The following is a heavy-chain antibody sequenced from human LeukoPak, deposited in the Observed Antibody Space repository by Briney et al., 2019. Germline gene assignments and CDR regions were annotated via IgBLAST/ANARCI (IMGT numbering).Heavy chain of an antibody. CDR3: ARGLRYCSSTSCYSGPRWFDP. V-gene: IGHV4-34*01. CDR1: GGSFSGYY. J-gene: IGHJ5*02. D-gene: IGHD2-2*02. Sequence: SETLSLTCAVYGGSFSGYYWSWIRQPPGKGLGWIGEINHSGSTNYNPSLKSRVTISVDTSKNQFSLKLSSVTAADTAVYYCARGLRYCSSTSCYSGPRWFDPWGQGTLVTVSS. CDR2: INHSGST.